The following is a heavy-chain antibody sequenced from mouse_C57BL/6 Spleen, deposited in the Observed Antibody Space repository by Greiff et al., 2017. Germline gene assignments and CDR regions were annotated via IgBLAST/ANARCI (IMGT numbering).Heavy chain of an antibody. Sequence: VQLQQSGAELARPGASVKLSCKASGYTFTSYGISWVKQRTGQGLEWIGEIYPRSGNTYYNEKFKGKATLTADKSSSTAYMELRSLTSEDSAVYFCARFPYGNYVFDYWGQGTTLTVSS. V-gene: IGHV1-81*01. CDR3: ARFPYGNYVFDY. CDR2: IYPRSGNT. J-gene: IGHJ2*01. CDR1: GYTFTSYG. D-gene: IGHD2-1*01.